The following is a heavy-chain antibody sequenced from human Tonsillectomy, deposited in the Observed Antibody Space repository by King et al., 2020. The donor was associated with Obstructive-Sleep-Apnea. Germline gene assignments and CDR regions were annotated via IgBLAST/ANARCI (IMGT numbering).Heavy chain of an antibody. CDR1: GYTFSGYY. Sequence: VQLVESGAEVKKPGASVKVSCNASGYTFSGYYIYWVRQAPGQGLEWMGRINPNSGGTNYAQKFQGRVTMTRDTSISTAYMELSRLRSDDTAVYYCARDRLRVGCCSGGNCYIGTFDIWGQGTMVTVSS. CDR3: ARDRLRVGCCSGGNCYIGTFDI. V-gene: IGHV1-2*06. CDR2: INPNSGGT. D-gene: IGHD2-15*01. J-gene: IGHJ3*02.